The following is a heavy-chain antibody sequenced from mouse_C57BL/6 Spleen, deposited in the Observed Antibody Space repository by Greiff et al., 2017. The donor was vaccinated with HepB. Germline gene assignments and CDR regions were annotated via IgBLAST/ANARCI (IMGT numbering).Heavy chain of an antibody. D-gene: IGHD1-1*01. CDR2: IYPSDSET. CDR3: ASLYGSSSYYFDY. J-gene: IGHJ2*01. V-gene: IGHV1-61*01. CDR1: GYTFTSYW. Sequence: QVQLQQPGAELVRPGSSVKLSCKASGYTFTSYWMDWVKQRPGQGLEWIGNIYPSDSETHYNQKFKDKATLTVDKSSSTAYMQLSSLTSEDSAVYYCASLYGSSSYYFDYWGQGTTLTVSS.